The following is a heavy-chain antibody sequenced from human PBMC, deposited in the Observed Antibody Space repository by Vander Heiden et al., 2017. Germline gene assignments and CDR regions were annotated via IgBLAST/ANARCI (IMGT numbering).Heavy chain of an antibody. Sequence: EVQLVESGGGLVQPGGSLRLSCAASGFSFSSYSMNWVRQAPGKGLEWVSYISSSSSTIYDADSVKGRFTISRDNAKNSLYMHMHRLSDEDTAVYYGARVVSGAIFDYWVHGSLVTVYS. V-gene: IGHV3-48*02. J-gene: IGHJ4*01. CDR3: ARVVSGAIFDY. CDR1: GFSFSSYS. CDR2: ISSSSSTI. D-gene: IGHD2-15*01.